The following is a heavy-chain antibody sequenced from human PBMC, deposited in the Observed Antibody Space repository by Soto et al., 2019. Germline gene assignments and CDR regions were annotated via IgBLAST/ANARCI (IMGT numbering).Heavy chain of an antibody. CDR2: FDPEDGET. V-gene: IGHV1-24*01. D-gene: IGHD3-3*01. J-gene: IGHJ5*02. Sequence: ASVKVSCKVSGYTLTELSMHWVRQAPGKGLEWMGGFDPEDGETIYAQKFQGRVTMTEDTSTDTAYMELSSLRSEDTAVYYCATSVAVIMSRRPGGWFDPWGQGTLVSVSS. CDR3: ATSVAVIMSRRPGGWFDP. CDR1: GYTLTELS.